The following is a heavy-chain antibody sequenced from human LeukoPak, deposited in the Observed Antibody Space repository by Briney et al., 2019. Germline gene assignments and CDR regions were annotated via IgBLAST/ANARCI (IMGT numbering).Heavy chain of an antibody. Sequence: GGSLRLSCAASGFTVSINYMSGVRQAPGKGLEWVSVIYSGGSTYYADSVKGRFTISRDNSKNTLYLQMNSLRAEDTAVYYCASGSGSYRTPYYYMDVWGTGTTVTVSS. J-gene: IGHJ6*03. CDR1: GFTVSINY. CDR3: ASGSGSYRTPYYYMDV. CDR2: IYSGGST. D-gene: IGHD3-10*01. V-gene: IGHV3-53*01.